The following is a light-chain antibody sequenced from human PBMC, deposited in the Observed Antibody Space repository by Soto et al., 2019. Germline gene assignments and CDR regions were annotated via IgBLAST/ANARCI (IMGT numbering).Light chain of an antibody. CDR3: QQYDNWPT. CDR2: GAS. Sequence: EIVMTQSPATLSVSPWEIATLSCRSSQSLSSHLVWYQPPAGQAPRRLIYGASTRATGTPPRCSGSGAGKEFPITISSLQYEDVAVYYCQQYDNWPTCGQGTKGDI. CDR1: QSLSSH. J-gene: IGKJ1*01. V-gene: IGKV3-15*01.